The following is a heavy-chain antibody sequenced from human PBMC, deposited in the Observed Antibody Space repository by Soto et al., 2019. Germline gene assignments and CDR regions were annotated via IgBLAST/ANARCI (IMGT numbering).Heavy chain of an antibody. D-gene: IGHD3-10*01. Sequence: QLQLQESGSGLVQPSQTLSLTCAVSGRSLSGKYHSGSWIRQPPGRGLEGLGYIYHTGNAFYNPSLKSRVTISLDRSKNQFSLKLHSVTAADTAMYYCARYYYGSESYYMGYFDFWGQGNLVTVSS. CDR2: IYHTGNA. V-gene: IGHV4-30-2*01. CDR1: GRSLSGKYHS. CDR3: ARYYYGSESYYMGYFDF. J-gene: IGHJ4*02.